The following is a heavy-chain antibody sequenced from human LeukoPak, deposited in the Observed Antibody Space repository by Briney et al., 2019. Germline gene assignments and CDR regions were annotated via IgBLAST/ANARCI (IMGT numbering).Heavy chain of an antibody. CDR1: GFTFGDYA. J-gene: IGHJ4*02. CDR2: ITPDAGRT. D-gene: IGHD7-27*01. CDR3: VQDWAWGAFGY. V-gene: IGHV3-23*01. Sequence: GGSLRLSCTGSGFTFGDYALTWVRQAPGKGLEWVSGITPDAGRTYYADSVKGRFTIYRDNSKNTVYLQMNSLGAEDTAVYYCVQDWAWGAFGYWGQGTLVTVSS.